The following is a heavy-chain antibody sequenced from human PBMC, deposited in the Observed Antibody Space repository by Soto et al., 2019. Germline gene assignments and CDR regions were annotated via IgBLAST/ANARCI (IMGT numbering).Heavy chain of an antibody. CDR3: ARVVRGVIITLGAFDI. CDR1: GGSISSSSYY. D-gene: IGHD3-10*01. J-gene: IGHJ3*02. CDR2: IYYSGST. V-gene: IGHV4-39*01. Sequence: PSETLSLTCTVSGGSISSSSYYWGWIRQPPGKGLEWIGSIYYSGSTYYNPSLKSRVTISVDTSKNQFSLKLSSVTAADTAVYYCARVVRGVIITLGAFDIWGQGTMVPVSS.